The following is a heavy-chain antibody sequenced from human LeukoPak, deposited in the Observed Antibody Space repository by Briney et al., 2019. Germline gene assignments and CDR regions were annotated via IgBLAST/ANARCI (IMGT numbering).Heavy chain of an antibody. V-gene: IGHV4-39*01. J-gene: IGHJ6*03. CDR2: FHYSGSS. D-gene: IGHD3-10*01. Sequence: SETLSLACTVSGGSISSSSYYWGWIRQPPGKGLEWIGSFHYSGSSYYSPSLKSRVTISVDMSKNQFSLKLSSVTAADTAVYYCARHFYYGSGSYSYYYMDVWGKATTVTVSS. CDR3: ARHFYYGSGSYSYYYMDV. CDR1: GGSISSSSYY.